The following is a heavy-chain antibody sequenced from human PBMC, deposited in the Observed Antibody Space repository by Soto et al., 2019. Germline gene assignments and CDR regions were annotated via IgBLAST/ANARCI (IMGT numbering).Heavy chain of an antibody. V-gene: IGHV3-21*01. Sequence: EVQLVESGGGPVRPGGSLKLSSAASGFNFITYSLSWVRQAPGKGLEWVASISSSAVYIDYADSVKGRFTISRDNANNSLYLQMNSLRAEDTATYYCVRDGLDYYDTERLYFDNWGQGTLVTVSS. CDR2: ISSSAVYI. D-gene: IGHD3-22*01. CDR3: VRDGLDYYDTERLYFDN. CDR1: GFNFITYS. J-gene: IGHJ4*02.